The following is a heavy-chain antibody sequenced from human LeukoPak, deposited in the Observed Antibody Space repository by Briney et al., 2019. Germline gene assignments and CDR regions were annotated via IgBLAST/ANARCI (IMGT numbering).Heavy chain of an antibody. CDR2: FYVGGAT. J-gene: IGHJ4*02. D-gene: IGHD3-16*02. Sequence: GGSLRLSCVASGFTVSSNYMSWVRQAPGKGLEWVSVFYVGGATYYADSVKGRFTISRDNSENTLYLQMNSLRAEDTAVYYCAKGGIMITFGGVIASYYFDYWGQGTLVTVSS. CDR1: GFTVSSNY. V-gene: IGHV3-53*01. CDR3: AKGGIMITFGGVIASYYFDY.